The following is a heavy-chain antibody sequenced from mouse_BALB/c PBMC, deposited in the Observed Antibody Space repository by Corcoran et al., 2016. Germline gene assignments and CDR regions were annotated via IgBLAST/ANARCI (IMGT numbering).Heavy chain of an antibody. J-gene: IGHJ3*01. CDR1: GYTFTDYY. D-gene: IGHD1-1*01. CDR3: ARETTVVED. CDR2: IYPGSGNT. Sequence: QIQLQQSGPGLVKPGASVKISCKASGYTFTDYYINWVKQKPGQGLEWIGWIYPGSGNTKYNEKFKGKATLTVDTSSSTAYMQLGSLTSEDTAGYFGARETTVVEDWGQGTLVTVS. V-gene: IGHV1-84*02.